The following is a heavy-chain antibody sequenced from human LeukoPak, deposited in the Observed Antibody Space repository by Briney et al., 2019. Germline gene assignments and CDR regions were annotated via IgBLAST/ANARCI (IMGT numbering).Heavy chain of an antibody. J-gene: IGHJ4*02. CDR1: GGSISSSSYY. Sequence: SETLSLTCTVSGGSISSSSYYWGWIRQPPGKGLEWIGSIYYSRSTYYNPSLKSRVTISVDTSKNQFSLKLSSVTAADTAVYYCAREDWLQLPNEYWGQGTLVTVSS. CDR3: AREDWLQLPNEY. CDR2: IYYSRST. V-gene: IGHV4-39*01. D-gene: IGHD5-24*01.